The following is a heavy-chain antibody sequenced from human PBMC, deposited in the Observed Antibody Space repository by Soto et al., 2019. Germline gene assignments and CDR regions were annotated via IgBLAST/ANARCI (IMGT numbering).Heavy chain of an antibody. Sequence: QVQLQQWGAGLLKPSETLSLTCAVHNGSLDGYYWNWIRQPPGKGLEWIGEINHSGSTHFNPSLKGRVAMSRATLKTEVAVTLTAVSGAGAAGYFCARGVVCTWGSSVDWGPGTLVAVS. CDR3: ARGVVCTWGSSVD. CDR1: NGSLDGYY. D-gene: IGHD2-15*01. V-gene: IGHV4-34*01. J-gene: IGHJ4*02. CDR2: INHSGST.